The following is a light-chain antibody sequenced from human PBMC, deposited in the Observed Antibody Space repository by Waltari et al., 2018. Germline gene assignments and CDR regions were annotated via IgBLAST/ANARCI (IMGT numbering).Light chain of an antibody. V-gene: IGKV1-8*01. CDR2: ITS. J-gene: IGKJ1*01. CDR3: LQYDSYPWT. Sequence: TCRASQGFSHHLAWYQQKPGKAPKLLIYITSTLQSGVPSRFSGSGSGTDFTLTIDGLQSEDFATYYCLQYDSYPWTFGQGTKVEIK. CDR1: QGFSHH.